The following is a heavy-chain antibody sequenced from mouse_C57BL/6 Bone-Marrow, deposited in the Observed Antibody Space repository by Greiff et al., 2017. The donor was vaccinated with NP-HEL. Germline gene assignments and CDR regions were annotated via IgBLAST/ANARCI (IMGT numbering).Heavy chain of an antibody. J-gene: IGHJ1*03. D-gene: IGHD1-1*01. CDR2: IDPEDGET. Sequence: VQLQQSGAELVKPGASVKLSCTASGFNIKDYYMHWVKQRTEQGLAWIGRIDPEDGETKYAPKFPGKAPITADTSSNTAYLQLSSLTSEDTAVYYCARGGYYGSSPYFDVWGTGTTVTVSS. CDR1: GFNIKDYY. CDR3: ARGGYYGSSPYFDV. V-gene: IGHV14-2*01.